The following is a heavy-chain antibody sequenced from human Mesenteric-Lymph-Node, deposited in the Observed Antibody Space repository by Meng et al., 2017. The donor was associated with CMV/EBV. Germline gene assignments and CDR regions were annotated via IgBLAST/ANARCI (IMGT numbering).Heavy chain of an antibody. Sequence: GGSLRLSCAASGFTFSHYAMHWVRQAPGKGLEWVAFISYDGGNKYYADSVKGRFSISRDNSGNTLSLQMNSLRAEDTAVYYCARLCGSDTNCYDFWGGYYTSYFDYWGQGTLVTVSS. CDR2: ISYDGGNK. V-gene: IGHV3-30-3*01. CDR1: GFTFSHYA. D-gene: IGHD3-3*01. J-gene: IGHJ4*02. CDR3: ARLCGSDTNCYDFWGGYYTSYFDY.